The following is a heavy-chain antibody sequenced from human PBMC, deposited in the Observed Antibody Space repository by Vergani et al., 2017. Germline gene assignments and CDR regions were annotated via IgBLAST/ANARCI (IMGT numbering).Heavy chain of an antibody. V-gene: IGHV3-21*01. CDR2: ISSSSSYI. D-gene: IGHD3-22*01. CDR3: ARAAAYQWLLRRGAIDAFDI. J-gene: IGHJ3*02. Sequence: EVQLVESGGGLVQPGGSLRLSCAASGFTFSSYSMNWVRQAPGKGLEWVSSISSSSSYIYYADSVKGRFTISRDNAKNSLYLQLNSLGAEEPAVYYCARAAAYQWLLRRGAIDAFDIWGQGTMVTVSS. CDR1: GFTFSSYS.